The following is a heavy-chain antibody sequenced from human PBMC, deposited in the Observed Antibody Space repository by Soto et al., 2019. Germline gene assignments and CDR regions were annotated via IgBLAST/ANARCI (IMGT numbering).Heavy chain of an antibody. CDR2: ISGSGSNT. CDR3: AKVRDSGSPAPDS. Sequence: EAQLLESGGGLVQPGGSLRLSCAASGYTFSNYAMSWVRQAPGKGLEWLSVISGSGSNTYYADSVKGRFTISRDNSKSTVYLQVNTLRGEDTAVYYCAKVRDSGSPAPDSWGQGTLVTVSS. D-gene: IGHD1-26*01. V-gene: IGHV3-23*01. J-gene: IGHJ4*02. CDR1: GYTFSNYA.